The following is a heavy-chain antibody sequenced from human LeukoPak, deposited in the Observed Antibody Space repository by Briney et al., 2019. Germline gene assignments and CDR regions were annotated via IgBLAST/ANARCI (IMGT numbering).Heavy chain of an antibody. D-gene: IGHD1-26*01. Sequence: SETLSLTCSVSGDSISSYSWSWIRQLPGKGLEWIEYIHYSGSTTYNPSLKSRVTISVDPSKHQFSLSLSSVTAADTAVYYCARGQGSGSSWAFDYWGQGTLVTVSS. V-gene: IGHV4-59*01. J-gene: IGHJ4*02. CDR3: ARGQGSGSSWAFDY. CDR2: IHYSGST. CDR1: GDSISSYS.